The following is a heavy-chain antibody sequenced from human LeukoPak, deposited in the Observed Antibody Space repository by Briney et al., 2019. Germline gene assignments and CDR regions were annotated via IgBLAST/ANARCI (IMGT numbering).Heavy chain of an antibody. V-gene: IGHV1-18*01. CDR3: ARAAPLTGTTSSGWFDP. CDR1: GYTFTSYG. J-gene: IGHJ5*02. CDR2: ISAYNGNT. Sequence: GASVKVSCKASGYTFTSYGISWVRQAPGQGLEWMGWISAYNGNTNYAQKLQGRVTMTTDTSTSTAYMELRSLRSDDTAVYYCARAAPLTGTTSSGWFDPWGQGTLVTVSS. D-gene: IGHD1-1*01.